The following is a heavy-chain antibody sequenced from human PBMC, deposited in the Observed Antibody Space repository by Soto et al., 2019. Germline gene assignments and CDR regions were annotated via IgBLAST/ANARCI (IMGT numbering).Heavy chain of an antibody. D-gene: IGHD3-22*01. J-gene: IGHJ6*02. Sequence: SVKVSCKASGGTFSSYAISWVRQAPGQGLEWMGGIIPIFGTANYAQKFQGRVTITADKSTSTAYMELSSLRSEDTAVYYCARDSSRGYYYDSSGTMDVWGQGTTVTVSS. CDR1: GGTFSSYA. V-gene: IGHV1-69*06. CDR3: ARDSSRGYYYDSSGTMDV. CDR2: IIPIFGTA.